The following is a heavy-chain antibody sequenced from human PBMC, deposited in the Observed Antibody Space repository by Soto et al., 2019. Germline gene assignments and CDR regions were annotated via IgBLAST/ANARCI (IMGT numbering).Heavy chain of an antibody. CDR1: GDSISIRSHC. CDR3: AREGRHSGGMRESWFDP. D-gene: IGHD3-10*01. V-gene: IGHV4-31*02. J-gene: IGHJ5*02. Sequence: SQTLSLTCAVSGDSISIRSHCWNVIRRGPGKGLEFIGYIFYTGATYYNPSLRGRISMSVDTSKNQFSLTLRSVTAADTAIYYCAREGRHSGGMRESWFDPWGQGTQVTVSS. CDR2: IFYTGAT.